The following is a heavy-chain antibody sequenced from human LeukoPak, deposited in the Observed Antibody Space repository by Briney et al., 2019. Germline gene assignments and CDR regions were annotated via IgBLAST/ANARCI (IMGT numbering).Heavy chain of an antibody. CDR3: ARSICSSTSCYYYYYYYMDV. J-gene: IGHJ6*03. D-gene: IGHD2-2*01. Sequence: PSETLSLTCAVYGGSFSGYYWSWIRQPPGKGLEWIGEINHSGSTNYNPSLKSRVTMSVDTSKNQFSLKLSSVTAADTAVYYCARSICSSTSCYYYYYYYMDVWGKGTTVTVSS. CDR2: INHSGST. V-gene: IGHV4-34*01. CDR1: GGSFSGYY.